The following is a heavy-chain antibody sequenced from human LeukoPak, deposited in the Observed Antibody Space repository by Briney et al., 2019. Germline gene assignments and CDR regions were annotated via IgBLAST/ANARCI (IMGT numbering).Heavy chain of an antibody. CDR1: GGFFTDFG. D-gene: IGHD6-19*01. CDR2: VIPALGVP. Sequence: ASVKVSCKASGGFFTDFGLSWVRQAPGQGLEWMGRVIPALGVPNYAQKFQGRVTITADTHTSAAYMELSSLTSEDTAVYYCARVGAVAGLFDYWGQGTLVTVSS. J-gene: IGHJ4*02. V-gene: IGHV1-69*04. CDR3: ARVGAVAGLFDY.